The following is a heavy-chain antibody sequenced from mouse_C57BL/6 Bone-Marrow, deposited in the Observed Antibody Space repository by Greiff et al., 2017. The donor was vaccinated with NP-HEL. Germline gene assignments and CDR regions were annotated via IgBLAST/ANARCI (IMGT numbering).Heavy chain of an antibody. V-gene: IGHV3-5*01. D-gene: IGHD1-2*01. Sequence: VQLQQSGPGLVKPSQTVFLTCTVTGISITTGNYRWSWIRQFPGNKLEWIGYIYYSGTITSNPSLTSRTTITRDTPKNQFFLEMNSLTAADTATYYCARDITTGSGIFIDYWGQGTTLTVSS. CDR1: GISITTGNYR. CDR3: ARDITTGSGIFIDY. CDR2: IYYSGTI. J-gene: IGHJ2*01.